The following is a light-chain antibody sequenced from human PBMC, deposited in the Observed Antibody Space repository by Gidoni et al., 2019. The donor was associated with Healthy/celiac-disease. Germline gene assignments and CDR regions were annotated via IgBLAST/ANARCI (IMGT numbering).Light chain of an antibody. CDR1: QSVLYSSNNKNY. Sequence: DIVMTQSPDSLAVALGERATINCKSSQSVLYSSNNKNYLAWYQQKPGQPTKLLIYWASTRESGVPDRFSGSGSGTDFTLTISSLQAEDVAVYYCQQYYSTPPIPFGQGTRLEIK. CDR2: WAS. CDR3: QQYYSTPPIP. J-gene: IGKJ5*01. V-gene: IGKV4-1*01.